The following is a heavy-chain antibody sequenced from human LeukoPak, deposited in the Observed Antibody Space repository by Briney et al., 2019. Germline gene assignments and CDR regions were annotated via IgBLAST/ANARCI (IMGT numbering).Heavy chain of an antibody. CDR1: GFTFSSYG. D-gene: IGHD3-3*01. Sequence: GGSLRPSCAASGFTFSSYGMHWVRQAPGKGLEWVAFIRYDGSNKYYADSVKGRFTISRDNSKNTLYLQMNSLRAEDTAVYYCAKDFDFGVVIYYMDVWGEGTTVTVSS. J-gene: IGHJ6*03. CDR2: IRYDGSNK. V-gene: IGHV3-30*02. CDR3: AKDFDFGVVIYYMDV.